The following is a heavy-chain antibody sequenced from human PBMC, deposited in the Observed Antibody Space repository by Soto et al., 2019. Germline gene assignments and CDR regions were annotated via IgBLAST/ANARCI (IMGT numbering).Heavy chain of an antibody. J-gene: IGHJ4*02. CDR3: ARSIVVVTALDY. Sequence: ASVKVSCKASGYTFTSYDINWVRQAPGQGLEWKGWMNPNSGNTGYAQEFQGRVTMTSNTSISTAYMELSSLRSEDTAVYYCARSIVVVTALDYWGQGTLVTVSS. V-gene: IGHV1-8*01. CDR2: MNPNSGNT. D-gene: IGHD2-21*02. CDR1: GYTFTSYD.